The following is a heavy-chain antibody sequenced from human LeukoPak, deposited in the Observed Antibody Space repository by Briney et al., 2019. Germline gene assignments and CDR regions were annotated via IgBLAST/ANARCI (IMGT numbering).Heavy chain of an antibody. CDR2: TSAYNGNT. CDR1: GYTFTSYG. CDR3: ARDQGFFGFDP. D-gene: IGHD3-10*01. Sequence: GASVKVSCKASGYTFTSYGVSWVRQAPGQGLEWMGWTSAYNGNTNYARKLQGRVTMTTDTSTNTAYMELRSLRSDDTAVYYCARDQGFFGFDPWGQGALVTVSS. J-gene: IGHJ5*02. V-gene: IGHV1-18*01.